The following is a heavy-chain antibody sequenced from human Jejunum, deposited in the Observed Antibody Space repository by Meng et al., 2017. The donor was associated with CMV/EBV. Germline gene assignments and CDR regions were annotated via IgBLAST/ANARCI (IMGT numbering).Heavy chain of an antibody. CDR3: ARSNFYDIRGKNYFKYYGMDV. J-gene: IGHJ6*02. CDR2: LIPKTRTA. V-gene: IGHV1-69*05. D-gene: IGHD3-22*01. Sequence: INWVRQATGQGLEWMGGLIPKTRTARFEQKVQDRVTITTDVARNTVYMELSSLRSEDTAVYYCARSNFYDIRGKNYFKYYGMDVWGQGTTVTVSS.